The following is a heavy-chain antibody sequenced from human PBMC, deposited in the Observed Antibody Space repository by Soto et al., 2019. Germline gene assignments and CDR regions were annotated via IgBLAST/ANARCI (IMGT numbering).Heavy chain of an antibody. Sequence: QVQLQQWGAGLLKPSETLSLTCAVYGGSFSGYYWTWIRQPPGKGLECIGEINHSGSTNYNPSLKSRVTMSVDTSRNQFSLKLSSVTAADTAVYYCARNRIASPRGFFDNWGQGTLVTVSS. J-gene: IGHJ4*02. CDR2: INHSGST. D-gene: IGHD3-10*01. V-gene: IGHV4-34*01. CDR3: ARNRIASPRGFFDN. CDR1: GGSFSGYY.